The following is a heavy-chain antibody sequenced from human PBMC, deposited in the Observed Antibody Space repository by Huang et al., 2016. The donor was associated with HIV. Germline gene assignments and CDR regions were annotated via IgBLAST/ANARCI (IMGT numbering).Heavy chain of an antibody. D-gene: IGHD3-16*01. V-gene: IGHV4-34*01. Sequence: QVQLQQWGAGLLKPSETLSLTCAVYGWSFSGYYWNWIRQSPGKGLEWIGQIKHSGSTNYNPSFESRVTISVDTSKNQFSLKLTSLTAADTAVYYCAREVMISFGGPFDPWGHGNLVTISS. CDR1: GWSFSGYY. CDR3: AREVMISFGGPFDP. CDR2: IKHSGST. J-gene: IGHJ5*02.